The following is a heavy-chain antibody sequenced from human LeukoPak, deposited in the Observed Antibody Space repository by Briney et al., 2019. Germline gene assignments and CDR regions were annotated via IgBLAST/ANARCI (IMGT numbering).Heavy chain of an antibody. J-gene: IGHJ3*02. CDR3: AKEERRTEAFDI. CDR1: GFTFSSYG. V-gene: IGHV3-30*02. CDR2: IRYDGSNK. Sequence: GGSLRLSCAASGFTFSSYGMHWVRQAPGKGLEWVAFIRYDGSNKYYADSVKGRFTISRDNSKNTLYLQMNSLRAEDTAVYYCAKEERRTEAFDIWGQGTMVTVSS.